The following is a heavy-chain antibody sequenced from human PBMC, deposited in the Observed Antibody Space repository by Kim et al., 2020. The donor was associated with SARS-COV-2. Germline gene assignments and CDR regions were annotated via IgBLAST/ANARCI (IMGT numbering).Heavy chain of an antibody. V-gene: IGHV5-51*01. Sequence: GESLKISCKGSGYSFTSYWIGWVRQMPGKGLEWMGIIYPGDSDTRYSPSFQGQVTISADKSISTAYLQWSSLKASDTAMYYCARRGVPSGWYEHPHFDYWGQGTLVTVSS. J-gene: IGHJ4*02. CDR1: GYSFTSYW. CDR2: IYPGDSDT. D-gene: IGHD6-19*01. CDR3: ARRGVPSGWYEHPHFDY.